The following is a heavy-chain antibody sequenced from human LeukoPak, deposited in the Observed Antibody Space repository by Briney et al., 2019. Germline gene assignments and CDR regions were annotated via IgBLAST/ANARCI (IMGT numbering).Heavy chain of an antibody. V-gene: IGHV1-2*02. Sequence: ASVKVSCKASGDTFINDYFHWVRQAPGQGLEWMGWINPNSGGTNYAQKFQGRVTMTRDTSISTAYMELSRLRSDDTAVYYCARSDGGTSNSGSYYHYYYYMDVWGKGTTVTVSS. CDR2: INPNSGGT. CDR3: ARSDGGTSNSGSYYHYYYYMDV. CDR1: GDTFINDY. J-gene: IGHJ6*03. D-gene: IGHD1-26*01.